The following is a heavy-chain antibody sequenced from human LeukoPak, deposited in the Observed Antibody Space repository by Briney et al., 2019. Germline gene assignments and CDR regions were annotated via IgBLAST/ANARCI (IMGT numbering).Heavy chain of an antibody. CDR1: GYTFTSYG. CDR3: ARDHYSDSSAQGGFDY. D-gene: IGHD3-22*01. V-gene: IGHV1-18*01. CDR2: ISAYNGNT. J-gene: IGHJ4*02. Sequence: ASVKVSCKASGYTFTSYGISWVRQAPGQGLEWMGWISAYNGNTNYAQKLQGRVTMTTDTSTSTAYMELRSLRSDDTAVYYCARDHYSDSSAQGGFDYWGQGTLVTVSS.